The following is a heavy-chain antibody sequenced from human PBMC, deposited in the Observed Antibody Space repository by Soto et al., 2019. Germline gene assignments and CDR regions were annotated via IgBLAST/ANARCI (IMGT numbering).Heavy chain of an antibody. D-gene: IGHD1-26*01. V-gene: IGHV4-34*01. CDR2: IYHSGST. CDR3: ASRATDAWWFDP. CDR1: GGSFSGYY. Sequence: SETLSLTCAVYGGSFSGYYWTWVRQPPGKGLEWIGEIYHSGSTNYNPSLKSRVTISVDKSKNQFSLKLSSVTAADTAVYYCASRATDAWWFDPWGQGTLVTVSS. J-gene: IGHJ5*02.